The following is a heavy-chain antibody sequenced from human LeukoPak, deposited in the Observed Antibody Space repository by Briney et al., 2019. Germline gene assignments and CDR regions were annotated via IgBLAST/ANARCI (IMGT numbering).Heavy chain of an antibody. V-gene: IGHV1-69*05. CDR1: GGTFSSYA. Sequence: SVKVSCKASGGTFSSYAISWVRQAPGQGLEWMGGIIPIFGTANYAQTFQGRVTITTDESTSTAYMELSSLRSEDTAVYYCAREARSGWPTGDYWGQGTLVTVSS. CDR3: AREARSGWPTGDY. J-gene: IGHJ4*02. CDR2: IIPIFGTA. D-gene: IGHD6-19*01.